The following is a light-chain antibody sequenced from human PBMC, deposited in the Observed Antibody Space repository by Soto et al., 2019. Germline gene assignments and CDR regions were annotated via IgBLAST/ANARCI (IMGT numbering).Light chain of an antibody. CDR2: TAS. Sequence: DIQMTQSPSSLSASVGDRVSIGCRASQTISTHLNWYQQKPGRVPQLLIYTASTLQSGVPSRFSGSGSGTDFTLTISSLQPEDFATYYCAQSYIVPRTFGLGTKVDI. CDR1: QTISTH. J-gene: IGKJ1*01. V-gene: IGKV1-39*01. CDR3: AQSYIVPRT.